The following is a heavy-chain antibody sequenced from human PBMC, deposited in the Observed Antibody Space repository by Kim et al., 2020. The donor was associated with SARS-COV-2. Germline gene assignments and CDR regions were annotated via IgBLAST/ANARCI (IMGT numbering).Heavy chain of an antibody. J-gene: IGHJ4*03. D-gene: IGHD3-16*02. CDR2: LNGNSGNT. CDR1: GYTFTDFH. Sequence: ASVKVSCKASGYTFTDFHIHWVRQAPGQGLEWMGRLNGNSGNTNYAQKFQGRVTMTRDTSINTVYLELTSLRSDDTAVYYCARSSLLNFDYWIQGTLGTV. CDR3: ARSSLLNFDY. V-gene: IGHV1-2*06.